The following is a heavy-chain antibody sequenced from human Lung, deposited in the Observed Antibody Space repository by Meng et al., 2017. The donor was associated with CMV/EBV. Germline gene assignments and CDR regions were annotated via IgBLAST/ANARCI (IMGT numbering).Heavy chain of an antibody. V-gene: IGHV3-23*01. J-gene: IGHJ4*01. D-gene: IGHD2-21*02. CDR3: ANGIFIYPPAILPFEY. Sequence: GGSLRPSFTAPGFTFSSYAMTWFRRAPGKGLEWVSSIGGVGGGTYYAHSVKGRFTISRDNSKSTLYLQMSSLRVDDTALYYCANGIFIYPPAILPFEYGGLGTXVTVSS. CDR1: GFTFSSYA. CDR2: IGGVGGGT.